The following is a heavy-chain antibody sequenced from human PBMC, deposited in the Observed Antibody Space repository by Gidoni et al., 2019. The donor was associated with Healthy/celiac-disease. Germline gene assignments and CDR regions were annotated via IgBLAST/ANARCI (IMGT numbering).Heavy chain of an antibody. CDR1: GFTFRSYG. V-gene: IGHV3-33*01. Sequence: QVQLVESGGGVVQPGRCLRLSCAASGFTFRSYGMNWVRQAPGKGLEWVAVIWYDGSNKYYADSVKGRFTISRDNSKNTLYLQMNSLRAEDTAVYYCARGLYSGSYSGYFDYWGQGTLVTVSS. J-gene: IGHJ4*02. D-gene: IGHD1-26*01. CDR3: ARGLYSGSYSGYFDY. CDR2: IWYDGSNK.